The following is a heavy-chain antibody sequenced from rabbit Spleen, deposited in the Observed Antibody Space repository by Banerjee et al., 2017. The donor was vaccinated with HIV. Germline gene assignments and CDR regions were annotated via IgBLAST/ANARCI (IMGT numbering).Heavy chain of an antibody. CDR3: ARNYGYGRGLDL. Sequence: LEESGGGLVKPGGTLTLTCTVSGFSFSSNWICWVRQAPGKGLEWIACIDTNDGDTDYANGPKGRFTISKTSSTTVTLQMTSLTAADTATYFCARNYGYGRGLDLWGPGTLVTVS. CDR1: GFSFSSNW. CDR2: IDTNDGDT. D-gene: IGHD6-1*01. J-gene: IGHJ3*01. V-gene: IGHV1S45*01.